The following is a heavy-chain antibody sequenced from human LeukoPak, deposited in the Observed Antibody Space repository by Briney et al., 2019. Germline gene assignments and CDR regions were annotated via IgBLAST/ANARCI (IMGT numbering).Heavy chain of an antibody. Sequence: PSETLSLTCTVSGGSISSSNHYWGWIRQPPGKGLEWIGTIYYSGSTYYNPSLKSRVTISVDTSKNQFSLKLSSVTAADTAVYYCARAREFSSSSGRAYYFDYWGQGTLVTVSS. CDR2: IYYSGST. V-gene: IGHV4-39*07. J-gene: IGHJ4*02. D-gene: IGHD6-6*01. CDR3: ARAREFSSSSGRAYYFDY. CDR1: GGSISSSNHY.